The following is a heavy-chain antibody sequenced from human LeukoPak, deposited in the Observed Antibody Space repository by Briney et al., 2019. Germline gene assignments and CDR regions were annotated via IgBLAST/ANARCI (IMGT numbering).Heavy chain of an antibody. D-gene: IGHD5-12*01. Sequence: GGSLRLSCAASGFTFSSCAMSWVRQAPGKGLEWVSAISGSGDSTYYADSVKGRFTVSRDNSKNTLYLQMNSLRAEDTAVYYCAKASGGYVSPGRRFDYWGQGTLVTVSS. CDR1: GFTFSSCA. J-gene: IGHJ4*02. V-gene: IGHV3-23*01. CDR3: AKASGGYVSPGRRFDY. CDR2: ISGSGDST.